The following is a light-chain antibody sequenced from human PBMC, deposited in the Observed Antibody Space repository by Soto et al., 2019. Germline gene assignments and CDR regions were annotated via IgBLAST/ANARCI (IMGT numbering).Light chain of an antibody. CDR1: DSNIGAGFD. CDR3: QSYDTGLSGPVV. V-gene: IGLV1-40*01. J-gene: IGLJ2*01. Sequence: QSVLTQPPSLSGAPGQNIIISCTGGDSNIGAGFDVHWYQQLPGTAPKLLIYGNTNRPSGVPDRFSGSKSGTSASLVITGPQAEDEADYYCQSYDTGLSGPVVFGGGTKLTVL. CDR2: GNT.